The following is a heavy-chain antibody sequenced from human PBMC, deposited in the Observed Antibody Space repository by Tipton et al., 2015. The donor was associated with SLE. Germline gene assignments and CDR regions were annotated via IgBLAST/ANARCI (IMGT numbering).Heavy chain of an antibody. D-gene: IGHD6-6*01. CDR3: ARVVQLAGYFHH. Sequence: TLSLTCAVYGGSFSGYYWSWIRQPPGKGLEWIGEINHSGSTNYNPSLKSRVTISVVTSKNQFSLKLRSVTAADTAVYYCARVVQLAGYFHHWGQGTLVTVSS. CDR2: INHSGST. V-gene: IGHV4-34*01. CDR1: GGSFSGYY. J-gene: IGHJ1*01.